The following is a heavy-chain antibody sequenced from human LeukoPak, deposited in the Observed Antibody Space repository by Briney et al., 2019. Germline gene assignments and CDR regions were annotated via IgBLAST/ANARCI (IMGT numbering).Heavy chain of an antibody. D-gene: IGHD3-9*01. V-gene: IGHV3-48*03. J-gene: IGHJ4*02. CDR2: ISSSGSTI. CDR3: ARELRYFDWPYYFDY. Sequence: GGSLRLSCAASGFTFSSYEMNWVRQAPGKGLEWVSYISSSGSTIYYADSVKGRFTISRDNAKNSLYLQMNSLRAEDTAVYYCARELRYFDWPYYFDYWGQGTLVTVSS. CDR1: GFTFSSYE.